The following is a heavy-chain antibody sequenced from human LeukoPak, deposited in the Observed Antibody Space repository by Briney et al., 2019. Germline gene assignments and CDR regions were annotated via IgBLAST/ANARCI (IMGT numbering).Heavy chain of an antibody. D-gene: IGHD6-13*01. J-gene: IGHJ5*02. Sequence: ASVMVSCKASGYTFTGYYMHWVRQAPGQGLEWMGWINPNSGGTNYAQKFQGRVTMTRDTSISTAYMELSRLRSDDTAVYYCARGRRPIAAAGTGNWFDPWGQGTLVTVSS. V-gene: IGHV1-2*02. CDR1: GYTFTGYY. CDR2: INPNSGGT. CDR3: ARGRRPIAAAGTGNWFDP.